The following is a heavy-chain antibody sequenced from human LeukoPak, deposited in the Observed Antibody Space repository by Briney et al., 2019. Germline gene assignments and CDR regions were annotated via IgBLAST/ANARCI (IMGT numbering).Heavy chain of an antibody. D-gene: IGHD3-16*02. V-gene: IGHV4-30-4*01. CDR2: MHNSWGT. CDR3: ARVGGKPRGISVS. Sequence: SESLSLTCTLPGVSIRRGGDFRNCIRHPPGKRPEWIGYMHNSWGTYYNPSLKSRVTMSLDTSKNQPSLILTSVTVADTAVPYCARVGGKPRGISVSWGEGSLVTVSS. CDR1: GVSIRRGGDF. J-gene: IGHJ5*02.